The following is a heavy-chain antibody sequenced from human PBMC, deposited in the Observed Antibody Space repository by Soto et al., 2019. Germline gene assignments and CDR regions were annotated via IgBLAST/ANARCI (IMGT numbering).Heavy chain of an antibody. D-gene: IGHD3-10*01. Sequence: QVQLVQSGAEVKKPGASVKVSCKASGYTFTSYDINWVRQATGQGLEWMGWMNPNSGNTGYAQKFQGRVTMTRNTSISTAYREWSSRRSEHTAVYYCARGGEGGGQYYYDYMHVWGKGTTVTVPS. J-gene: IGHJ6*03. CDR2: MNPNSGNT. CDR3: ARGGEGGGQYYYDYMHV. CDR1: GYTFTSYD. V-gene: IGHV1-8*01.